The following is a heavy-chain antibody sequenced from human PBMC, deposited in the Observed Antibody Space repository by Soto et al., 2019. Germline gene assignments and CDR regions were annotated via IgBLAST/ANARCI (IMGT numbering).Heavy chain of an antibody. D-gene: IGHD1-26*01. CDR3: AKDGVVGYGMDV. CDR2: ISYDGANK. J-gene: IGHJ6*02. V-gene: IGHV3-30*18. CDR1: EFTFSTYA. Sequence: VQVLESGGGLVQPGGSLRLSCAASEFTFSTYAMSWVRQAPGKGLEWVAVISYDGANKYYADSVKGRFTISRDNPKNTLHLQMNSLRAEDTAVYYCAKDGVVGYGMDVWGQGTTVTVSS.